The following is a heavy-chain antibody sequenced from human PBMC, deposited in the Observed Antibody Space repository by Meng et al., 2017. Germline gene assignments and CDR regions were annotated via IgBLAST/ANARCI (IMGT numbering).Heavy chain of an antibody. CDR2: INAGNGNT. Sequence: ASVKVSCKASGYTFTSYAMHWVRQAPGQRLEWMGWINAGNGNTKYSQKFQGRVTITRDTSASTAYMELSSLRSEDTAVYYCARSLVSGFSPGSWYYFDYWGQGTLVTASS. CDR1: GYTFTSYA. J-gene: IGHJ4*02. V-gene: IGHV1-3*01. D-gene: IGHD6-13*01. CDR3: ARSLVSGFSPGSWYYFDY.